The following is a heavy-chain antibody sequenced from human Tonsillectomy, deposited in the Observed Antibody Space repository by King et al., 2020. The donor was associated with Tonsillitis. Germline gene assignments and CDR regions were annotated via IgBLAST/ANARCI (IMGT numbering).Heavy chain of an antibody. Sequence: VQLVESGGDLGQIGGSLRLSCAASAFSFSNYAMNWVRQAPGKGLEWVSVISSSGSNIDYADSVKGRFTISRDNSKNTFYLQMDSLRAEDTAVYYCAKWTSGSYSSITTAGAFDIWGQGTMVTVSS. J-gene: IGHJ3*02. D-gene: IGHD1-26*01. CDR1: AFSFSNYA. CDR3: AKWTSGSYSSITTAGAFDI. CDR2: ISSSGSNI. V-gene: IGHV3-23*04.